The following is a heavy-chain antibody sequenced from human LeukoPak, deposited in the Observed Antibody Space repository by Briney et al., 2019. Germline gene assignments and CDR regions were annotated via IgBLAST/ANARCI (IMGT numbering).Heavy chain of an antibody. CDR3: AKDPQKWESYFDY. Sequence: PGESLKLSCAASGFTFSSYGMHWVRQAPGKGLEWVAFTRYDGSNKYYADSVKGRFTISRDNSKNMLYLQMNSLRAEDTAVYYCAKDPQKWESYFDYWGQGTLVTVSS. CDR1: GFTFSSYG. J-gene: IGHJ4*02. CDR2: TRYDGSNK. D-gene: IGHD1-26*01. V-gene: IGHV3-30*02.